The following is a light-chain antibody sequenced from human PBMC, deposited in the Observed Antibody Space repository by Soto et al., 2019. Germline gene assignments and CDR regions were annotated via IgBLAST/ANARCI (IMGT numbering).Light chain of an antibody. CDR1: QGISSF. CDR2: AAS. Sequence: DIQFTQSPSFLSASVGDRVTITCRASQGISSFLAWYQQKPGKAPKLLISAASTLQSGVPSRFSGSGSGTEFTLTISSLQPEDFATYYCQQLNSHPPTFGQGTKLEIK. V-gene: IGKV1-9*01. CDR3: QQLNSHPPT. J-gene: IGKJ2*01.